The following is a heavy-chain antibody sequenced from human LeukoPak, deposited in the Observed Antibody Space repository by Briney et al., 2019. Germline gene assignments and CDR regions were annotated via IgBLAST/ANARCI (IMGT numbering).Heavy chain of an antibody. CDR1: GFTFSNYA. J-gene: IGHJ3*02. D-gene: IGHD6-19*01. V-gene: IGHV3-23*03. CDR2: IYGGDFT. CDR3: ASTVSAVTVADPRDPFDI. Sequence: GGSLRLSCAASGFTFSNYALSWVRQAPGKGLEWVSVIYGGDFTYYADSVKGRFTISRDNSKNTLYLQMDSLRADVTAVYYCASTVSAVTVADPRDPFDIWGRGTVVTVSS.